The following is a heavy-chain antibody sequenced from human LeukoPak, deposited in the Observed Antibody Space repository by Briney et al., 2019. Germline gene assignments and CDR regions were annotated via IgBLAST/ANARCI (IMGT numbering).Heavy chain of an antibody. V-gene: IGHV1-24*01. J-gene: IGHJ4*02. CDR1: GSTLTELS. CDR3: ATDPRDDFWSGYYSY. D-gene: IGHD3-3*01. Sequence: SVKVSCKVSGSTLTELSMHWVRQAPGKGLEWMGGFDPEDGETIYAQKFQGRVTMTEDTSTDTAYMELSSLRSEDTAVYYCATDPRDDFWSGYYSYWGQGTLVTVSS. CDR2: FDPEDGET.